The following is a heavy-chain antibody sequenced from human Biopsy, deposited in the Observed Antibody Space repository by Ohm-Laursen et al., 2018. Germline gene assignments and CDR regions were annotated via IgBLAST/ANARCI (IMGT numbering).Heavy chain of an antibody. CDR1: GFTFSSYG. V-gene: IGHV3-33*01. CDR2: IWYDGSNK. Sequence: SLRLSCAASGFTFSSYGIHRVRQAPGKGLEWVAVIWYDGSNKYSADSAKGRFSISRDNSKNTAYLQMNSLRAADTAVYYCARDRYYGSESYYSHYNMDVWGQGTTVSVSS. D-gene: IGHD3-10*01. CDR3: ARDRYYGSESYYSHYNMDV. J-gene: IGHJ6*02.